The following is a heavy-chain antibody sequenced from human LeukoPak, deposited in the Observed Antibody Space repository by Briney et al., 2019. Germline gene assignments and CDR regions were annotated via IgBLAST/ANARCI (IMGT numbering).Heavy chain of an antibody. CDR3: ASAESHDYGET. D-gene: IGHD3-16*01. V-gene: IGHV1-2*02. Sequence: GASVNVSCKASGHTLAGYYIHWVRQAPGQGLEWMGWIKPKSGGTQFAQKFQGRVTMDRDTSLSTVYMELSGLRSGDTAIYYCASAESHDYGETWGQGTLVTVSS. CDR1: GHTLAGYY. J-gene: IGHJ4*02. CDR2: IKPKSGGT.